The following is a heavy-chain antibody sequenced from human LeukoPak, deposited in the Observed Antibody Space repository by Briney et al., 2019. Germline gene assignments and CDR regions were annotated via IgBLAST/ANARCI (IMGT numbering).Heavy chain of an antibody. CDR3: ARPRLLYGSGPILV. V-gene: IGHV4-34*01. CDR1: GGSFSGYY. D-gene: IGHD3-10*01. CDR2: INHSGST. J-gene: IGHJ4*02. Sequence: SETLSLTCAVYGGSFSGYYWSWIRQPPGKGLEWIGEINHSGSTNYNPSLKSRVTISVDTSKNQFSLNLTSVTAADTAVYYCARPRLLYGSGPILVWGQGNLVTVSS.